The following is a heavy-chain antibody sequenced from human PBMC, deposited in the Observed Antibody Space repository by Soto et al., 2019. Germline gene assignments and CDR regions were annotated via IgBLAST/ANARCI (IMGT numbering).Heavy chain of an antibody. CDR1: GFTFSSYS. Sequence: GGSLRLSCAASGFTFSSYSMNLARQAPGKGLEWVSSISSSSSYIYYADSVKGRFTISRDNAKNTLYLQMNSLRAEDTAVYYCAKFHPLYFDYWGQGTLVTVSS. V-gene: IGHV3-21*04. J-gene: IGHJ4*02. CDR2: ISSSSSYI. CDR3: AKFHPLYFDY.